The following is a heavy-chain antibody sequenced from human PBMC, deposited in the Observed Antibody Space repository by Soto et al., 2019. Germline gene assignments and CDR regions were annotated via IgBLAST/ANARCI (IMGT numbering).Heavy chain of an antibody. CDR3: ARDINIAAQDYYYYMDV. D-gene: IGHD6-13*01. J-gene: IGHJ6*03. CDR1: GFTVSSNY. V-gene: IGHV3-53*04. CDR2: IYSGGST. Sequence: EVQLVESGGGLVQPGGSLRLSCAASGFTVSSNYMSWVRQAPGKGLEWVSVIYSGGSTYYADSVKGRFTISRHNSKNTLYLQMNRLRAEDTAVYYCARDINIAAQDYYYYMDVWGKGTTVTVSS.